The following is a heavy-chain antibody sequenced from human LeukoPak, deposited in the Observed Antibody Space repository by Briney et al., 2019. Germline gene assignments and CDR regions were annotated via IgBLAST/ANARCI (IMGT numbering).Heavy chain of an antibody. Sequence: GGSLRLSCAASGFTFSSYAMHWVRQAPGKGLEWVAVISYDGSNKYYADSVKGRFTISRDNSKNTLYLQMNSLRAEDTAVYYCARDLMPGRYSGSYSYWGQGTLVTVSS. CDR2: ISYDGSNK. CDR1: GFTFSSYA. J-gene: IGHJ4*02. D-gene: IGHD3-10*01. CDR3: ARDLMPGRYSGSYSY. V-gene: IGHV3-30-3*01.